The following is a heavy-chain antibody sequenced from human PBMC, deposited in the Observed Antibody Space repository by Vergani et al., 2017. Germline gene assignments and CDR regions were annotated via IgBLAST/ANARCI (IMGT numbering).Heavy chain of an antibody. Sequence: EVQLVESGGGLVQLGRSLRLSCAASGFTFDDYAMHWVRQAPGKGLEWVSGISWNSGSIGYADSVKGRFTISRDNAKNSLYLQMNSLRAEDTALYYCAKGSNYAGYYFDYWGQGTLVTVSS. CDR2: ISWNSGSI. D-gene: IGHD4-11*01. V-gene: IGHV3-9*01. CDR3: AKGSNYAGYYFDY. J-gene: IGHJ4*02. CDR1: GFTFDDYA.